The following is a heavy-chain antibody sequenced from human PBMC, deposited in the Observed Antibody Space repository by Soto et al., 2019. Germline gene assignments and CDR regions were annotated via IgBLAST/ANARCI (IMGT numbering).Heavy chain of an antibody. V-gene: IGHV4-30-4*01. CDR3: ARDVAHGYTENV. J-gene: IGHJ3*01. D-gene: IGHD5-18*01. Sequence: QVQLQESGPGLVKPSQTLSLACTVSGGSVGSGEYYYSWIRQPPGKGLERIGYIYDSGITNYTPSLKGRVTMSLDRSNNQVSLKLSSVTAADTAVYFCARDVAHGYTENVWGQGTMVTVSS. CDR1: GGSVGSGEYY. CDR2: IYDSGIT.